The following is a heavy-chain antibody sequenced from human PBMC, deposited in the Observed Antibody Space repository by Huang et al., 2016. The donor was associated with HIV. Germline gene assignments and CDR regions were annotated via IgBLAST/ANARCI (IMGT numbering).Heavy chain of an antibody. V-gene: IGHV1-24*01. CDR2: LAPEHGET. CDR1: GYTLTDLS. Sequence: QVQLVQSGAEVKKPGASVKVSCKVSGYTLTDLSIHWVRKAPGKGLEGVGGLAPEHGETSYAQNVQGRVTMTEDTSTDTAYMELHSLRPEDTAVYYCAAGYDTYYDIWGQGTMVIASS. D-gene: IGHD2-21*01. J-gene: IGHJ3*02. CDR3: AAGYDTYYDI.